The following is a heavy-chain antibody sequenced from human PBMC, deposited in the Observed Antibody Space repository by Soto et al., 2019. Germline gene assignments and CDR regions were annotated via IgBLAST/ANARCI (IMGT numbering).Heavy chain of an antibody. V-gene: IGHV1-3*01. D-gene: IGHD6-13*01. CDR2: INAGNGKT. Sequence: GASVKVSCKASGYTFTNYAIHWVRQAPGQRLEWMGWINAGNGKTKYSQKFQGRVTITRDTSASTAYMELSSLRSEDTAVYYCARGIAPYYFDYWGQGTLVTVSS. CDR3: ARGIAPYYFDY. CDR1: GYTFTNYA. J-gene: IGHJ4*02.